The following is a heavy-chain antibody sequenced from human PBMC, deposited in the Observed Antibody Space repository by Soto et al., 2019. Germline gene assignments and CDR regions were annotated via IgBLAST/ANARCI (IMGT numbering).Heavy chain of an antibody. CDR3: ARVEGGRGYSYGP. V-gene: IGHV3-72*01. J-gene: IGHJ5*02. Sequence: GGSLRLSCAASGFTFSDHYMDWVRQAPGKGLEWVGRTRNKANSYTTEYAASVKGRFTISRDDSKNSLFLQMNSLKNEDTAVYFCARVEGGRGYSYGPSGQGTLVTASS. CDR1: GFTFSDHY. CDR2: TRNKANSYTT. D-gene: IGHD5-18*01.